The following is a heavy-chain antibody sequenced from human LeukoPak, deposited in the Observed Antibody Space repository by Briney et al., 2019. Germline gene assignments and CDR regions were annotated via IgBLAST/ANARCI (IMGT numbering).Heavy chain of an antibody. CDR2: IIPIFGTA. CDR1: GGTFSSYA. Sequence: SVKVSCKASGGTFSSYAISWVRQAPGQGLEWMGGIIPIFGTANYAQKFQGRVTITADESTSTAYMELSSLRSEDTAVYYCAREQEGSSGWYNWFDPWGQGTLVTVSS. J-gene: IGHJ5*02. CDR3: AREQEGSSGWYNWFDP. D-gene: IGHD6-19*01. V-gene: IGHV1-69*13.